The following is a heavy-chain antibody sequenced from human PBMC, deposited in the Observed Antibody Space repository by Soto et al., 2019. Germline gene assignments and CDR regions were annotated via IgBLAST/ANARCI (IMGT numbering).Heavy chain of an antibody. J-gene: IGHJ4*01. CDR1: GGTYSSYA. Sequence: QVQLVQSGAEVKKPGSSVKVSCKASGGTYSSYAISWVRQAPGQGLEWMGGIIPIFGTANYAQKFQGRVTITADESTSTAYMELSSLRSEDTAVYYCASEIIGYSSCWDFQLDYWGHGTLVTVSS. CDR2: IIPIFGTA. CDR3: ASEIIGYSSCWDFQLDY. V-gene: IGHV1-69*01. D-gene: IGHD6-19*01.